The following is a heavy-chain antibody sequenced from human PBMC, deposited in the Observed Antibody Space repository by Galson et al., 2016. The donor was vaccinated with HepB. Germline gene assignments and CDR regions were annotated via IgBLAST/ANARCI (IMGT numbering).Heavy chain of an antibody. D-gene: IGHD6-19*01. CDR1: GFTFSSYA. CDR3: AKRMYSSGWLGGYGMDV. J-gene: IGHJ6*02. V-gene: IGHV3-23*01. Sequence: SLRLSCAASGFTFSSYAMSWVRQAPGKGLEWVSAISGSGGSTYYADPVKGRFTISRDNSKNTLYLQMNSLRAEDTAVYYCAKRMYSSGWLGGYGMDVWGQGTTVTVSS. CDR2: ISGSGGST.